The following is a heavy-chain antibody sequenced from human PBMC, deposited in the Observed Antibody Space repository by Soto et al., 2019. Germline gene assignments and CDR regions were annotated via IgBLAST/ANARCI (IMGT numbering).Heavy chain of an antibody. D-gene: IGHD2-2*01. CDR3: ARGLLGDIVVVPAETSSYFDF. J-gene: IGHJ4*02. V-gene: IGHV3-33*01. CDR1: GFTFSNFA. CDR2: IWYDGSNK. Sequence: GGSLRLSCAASGFTFSNFAMHWVRQAPGKGLEWVAVIWYDGSNKYYADSVRGRFTISRDNSKNTLYLQMNSLRAEDTAVYYCARGLLGDIVVVPAETSSYFDFWGQGTLVTVSS.